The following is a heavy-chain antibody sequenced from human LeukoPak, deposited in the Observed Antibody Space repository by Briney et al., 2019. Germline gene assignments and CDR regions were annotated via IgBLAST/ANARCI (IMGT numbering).Heavy chain of an antibody. V-gene: IGHV4-4*07. CDR2: IYISGST. CDR1: GFTFDDYA. J-gene: IGHJ4*02. Sequence: LRLSCAASGFTFDDYAMHWIRQPAEKGLEWIGRIYISGSTNYNPSLKSRVTMSVDTSKNQFSLKLSSVTAADTAMYYCARAPEFSSGWLLDYWGQGTLVTVSS. CDR3: ARAPEFSSGWLLDY. D-gene: IGHD6-19*01.